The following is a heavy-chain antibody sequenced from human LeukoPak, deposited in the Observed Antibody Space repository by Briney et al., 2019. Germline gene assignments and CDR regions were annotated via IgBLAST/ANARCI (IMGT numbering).Heavy chain of an antibody. CDR2: IYYSGST. V-gene: IGHV4-30-4*01. CDR3: AVTYYYGSGSYPKGLDAFDI. D-gene: IGHD3-10*01. CDR1: GGSISSGDYY. Sequence: SETLSLTCTVSGGSISSGDYYWRWIRQPPGKGLEWIGYIYYSGSTYDNPSLKSRVTISIDTSKNQFSLKLSSVTAADTAVYYCAVTYYYGSGSYPKGLDAFDIWGQGTMVTVSS. J-gene: IGHJ3*02.